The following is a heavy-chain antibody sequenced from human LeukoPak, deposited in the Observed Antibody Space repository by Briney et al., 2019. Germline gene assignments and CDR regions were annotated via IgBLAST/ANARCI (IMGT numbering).Heavy chain of an antibody. CDR1: GFTFSSYA. V-gene: IGHV3-30-3*01. Sequence: PGGSLRLSCAASGFTFSSYAMHWVRQAPGKGLKWVAVISYDGSNKYYADSLKGRFTISRDNSKNTLYLQMNSLRAEDTAVYYCARGVSSSGPWGYWGQGTLVTVSS. CDR3: ARGVSSSGPWGY. CDR2: ISYDGSNK. D-gene: IGHD6-19*01. J-gene: IGHJ4*02.